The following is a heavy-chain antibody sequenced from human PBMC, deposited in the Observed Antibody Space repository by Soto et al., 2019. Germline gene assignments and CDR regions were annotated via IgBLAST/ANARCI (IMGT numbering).Heavy chain of an antibody. J-gene: IGHJ4*02. V-gene: IGHV4-31*03. D-gene: IGHD3-10*01. CDR3: ASIVSSAHGEFSD. CDR1: GGYISSGGCY. Sequence: SVTLCVTCTVAGGYISSGGCYWSWISKHPGKGLEWIGYIYYSGSTYYNPSLKSRVTISVDTSKNQFSLKLSSVTAADTAVYYCASIVSSAHGEFSDWGQGTLVTVSS. CDR2: IYYSGST.